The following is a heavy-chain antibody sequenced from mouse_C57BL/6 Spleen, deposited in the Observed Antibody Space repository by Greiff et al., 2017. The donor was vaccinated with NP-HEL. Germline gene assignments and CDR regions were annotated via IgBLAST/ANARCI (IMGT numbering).Heavy chain of an antibody. D-gene: IGHD2-3*01. CDR3: ARGDGYS. CDR1: GYTFTSYW. J-gene: IGHJ4*01. CDR2: IDPSDSYT. Sequence: VQLQQPGAELVKPGASVKLSCKASGYTFTSYWMQWVKQRPGQGLEWIGEIDPSDSYTNYNQKFKGKATLTVDTSSSTAYMQLSSLTSEDSAVYYCARGDGYSWGQGTSVTVSS. V-gene: IGHV1-50*01.